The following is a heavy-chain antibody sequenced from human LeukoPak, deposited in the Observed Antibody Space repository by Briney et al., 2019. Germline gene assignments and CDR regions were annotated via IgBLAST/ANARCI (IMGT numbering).Heavy chain of an antibody. J-gene: IGHJ4*02. CDR1: GFTFSSYA. CDR3: AKDLGSSWSFHFDY. V-gene: IGHV3-23*01. Sequence: GGSLRLSCAASGFTFSSYAMSWVRQSPGKGLEWVSAISGSGGSTYYADSVKGRFTISRDNSKNTLYLQMNSLRAEDTAVYYCAKDLGSSWSFHFDYWGQGTLVTVSS. D-gene: IGHD6-13*01. CDR2: ISGSGGST.